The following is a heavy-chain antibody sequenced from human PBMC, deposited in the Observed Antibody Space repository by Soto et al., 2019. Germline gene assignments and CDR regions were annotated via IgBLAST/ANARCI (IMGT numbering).Heavy chain of an antibody. Sequence: QVQLVQSGAEVKKPGASVKVSCKASGYTFTGYYMHWVRQAPGQGLEWMGWINPNSGGTNYAQKFQGWVTMTRDTSISTAYMELGRLRSDDTAVYYCARATSSSSWSYYFDYWGQGTLVTVSS. CDR3: ARATSSSSWSYYFDY. CDR1: GYTFTGYY. CDR2: INPNSGGT. J-gene: IGHJ4*02. V-gene: IGHV1-2*04. D-gene: IGHD6-13*01.